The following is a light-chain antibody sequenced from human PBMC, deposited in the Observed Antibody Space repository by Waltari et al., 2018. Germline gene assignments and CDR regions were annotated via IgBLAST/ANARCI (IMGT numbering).Light chain of an antibody. V-gene: IGKV4-1*01. CDR3: QQYYSIPYT. CDR1: QIVLYSSNRQNY. Sequence: DIVMTQSPDSLAVSLGERVTINCRSSQIVLYSSNRQNYLAWYQLKPGRPPKMLIYWASFRDSGVPDRFSGSGSGTDFTLTISNLQAEDVAVYYCQQYYSIPYTFGQGTKLGIK. J-gene: IGKJ2*01. CDR2: WAS.